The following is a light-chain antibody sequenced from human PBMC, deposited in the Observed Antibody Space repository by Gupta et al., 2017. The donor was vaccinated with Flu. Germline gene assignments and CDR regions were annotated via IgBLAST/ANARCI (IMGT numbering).Light chain of an antibody. J-gene: IGKJ4*01. V-gene: IGKV4-1*01. CDR1: QSVLHRSNNRNY. CDR3: HQYYSLPLT. Sequence: DIVMTQSPDSLAVSRGGRATMHCKSSQSVLHRSNNRNYIAWYQLKPGQSPKLLIYLTSTRASGVPDRFSGSVSGTDFTLTISSLQPEDVAVYYCHQYYSLPLTFGGGTKVEIK. CDR2: LTS.